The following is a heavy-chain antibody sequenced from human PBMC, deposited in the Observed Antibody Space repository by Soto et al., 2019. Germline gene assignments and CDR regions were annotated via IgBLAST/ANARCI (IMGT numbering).Heavy chain of an antibody. CDR1: GFTFSSYG. CDR3: AKGGGTVPYYYYGMDV. Sequence: QVQLVESGGGVVQPGRSLRLSCAASGFTFSSYGMHWVRQAPGKGLEWVAVISYDGSNKYYADSVKGRFTISRDNSKNTLYRQMNSLRAEDTAVYYCAKGGGTVPYYYYGMDVWGQGTTVTVS. D-gene: IGHD2-2*01. J-gene: IGHJ6*02. V-gene: IGHV3-30*18. CDR2: ISYDGSNK.